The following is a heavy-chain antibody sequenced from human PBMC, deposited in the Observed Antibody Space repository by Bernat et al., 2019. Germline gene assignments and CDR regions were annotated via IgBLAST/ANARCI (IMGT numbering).Heavy chain of an antibody. J-gene: IGHJ4*02. CDR1: GGTFSSYA. D-gene: IGHD3-10*01. Sequence: QVQLVQSGAEVKKPGSSVKVSCKASGGTFSSYAISWVRQAPGQGLEWMGGIIPIFGTANYAQKFRGRVTITADESTSTAYMELSSLRSEDTAVYYCADGGSGSYYTGEEYYFDYWGQGTLVTVSS. CDR3: ADGGSGSYYTGEEYYFDY. CDR2: IIPIFGTA. V-gene: IGHV1-69*01.